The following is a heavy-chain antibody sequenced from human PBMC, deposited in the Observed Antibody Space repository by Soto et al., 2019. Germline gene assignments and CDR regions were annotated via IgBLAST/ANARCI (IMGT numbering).Heavy chain of an antibody. CDR3: AREGSSGSYGQFSDY. D-gene: IGHD1-26*01. J-gene: IGHJ4*02. CDR1: GGTFSSYA. Sequence: ASVKVSCKASGGTFSSYAISWVRQAPGQGLEWMGGIIPIFGTANYAQKFQGRVTITADESTSTAYMELSSLRSEDTAVYYCAREGSSGSYGQFSDYWGRGTLVTVSS. V-gene: IGHV1-69*13. CDR2: IIPIFGTA.